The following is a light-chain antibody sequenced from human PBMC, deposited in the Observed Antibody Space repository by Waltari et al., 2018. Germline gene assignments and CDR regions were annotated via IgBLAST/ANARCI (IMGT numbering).Light chain of an antibody. CDR2: GAS. Sequence: EIVMTQSPATLSVSPGERATLSCRASQSVSSNLAWYQQRPGQPPRLLIFGASTRATGIPARFSGSGSGTEFTLTISSLQSEDFAVYDCQQYNNWRTFGQGTKVEIK. J-gene: IGKJ1*01. V-gene: IGKV3-15*01. CDR3: QQYNNWRT. CDR1: QSVSSN.